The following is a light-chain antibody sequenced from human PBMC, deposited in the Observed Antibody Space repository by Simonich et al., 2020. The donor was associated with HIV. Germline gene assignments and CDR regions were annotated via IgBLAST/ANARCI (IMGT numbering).Light chain of an antibody. J-gene: IGKJ5*01. CDR3: QQRSNWIT. Sequence: EIVLTQSPAILSLSLGERATLSCRASQSVSSYLAWYQQKPGQAPRLLIYDASNRATGVPTRFSGSGSGTDFTITITSLESEDFAVYYCQQRSNWITFGQGTRLEIK. CDR2: DAS. V-gene: IGKV3-11*01. CDR1: QSVSSY.